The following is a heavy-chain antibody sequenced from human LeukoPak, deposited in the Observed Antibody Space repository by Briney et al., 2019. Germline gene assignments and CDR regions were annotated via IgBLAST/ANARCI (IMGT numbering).Heavy chain of an antibody. CDR2: FDPEDGET. J-gene: IGHJ4*02. CDR1: GYTLTELS. Sequence: ASVKVSCKVSGYTLTELSMHWVRQAPGKGLEWMGGFDPEDGETIYAQKFQGRVTMTEDTSTDTAYMELSSLRSEDTAVYYCATLLPRRFSSNWSFDYWGQGTLDTVSS. V-gene: IGHV1-24*01. CDR3: ATLLPRRFSSNWSFDY. D-gene: IGHD6-13*01.